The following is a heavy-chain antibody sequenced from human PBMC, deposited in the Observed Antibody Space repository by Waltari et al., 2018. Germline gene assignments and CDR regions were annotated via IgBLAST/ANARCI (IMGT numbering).Heavy chain of an antibody. CDR3: TRDRGSYSSSGYALGGMHY. Sequence: EVQLVESGGGLMQPGGSLRLSCATSDFTVNPHYVNGVRQAPGKGLEWVSVIHGDGRTHYADSVKGRFTISRDSSKNTVYLQMDSLRVGDAAVYYCTRDRGSYSSSGYALGGMHYWGQGTLVTVSS. J-gene: IGHJ4*02. D-gene: IGHD3-16*01. CDR1: DFTVNPHY. CDR2: IHGDGRT. V-gene: IGHV3-53*01.